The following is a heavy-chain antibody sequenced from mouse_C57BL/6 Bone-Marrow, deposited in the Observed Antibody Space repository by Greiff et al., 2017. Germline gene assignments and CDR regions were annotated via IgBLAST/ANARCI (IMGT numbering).Heavy chain of an antibody. V-gene: IGHV14-4*01. CDR2: IDPENGDT. Sequence: EVQLQQSGAELVRPGASVKLSCTASGFNIKDDYMHWVKQRPEQGLEWIGWIDPENGDTEYASKFQGKATITADTSSNTAYLQLSSLTSEDTAVYYCTTTDYPFDYWGQGTTLTVSS. J-gene: IGHJ2*01. CDR1: GFNIKDDY. D-gene: IGHD5-5*01. CDR3: TTTDYPFDY.